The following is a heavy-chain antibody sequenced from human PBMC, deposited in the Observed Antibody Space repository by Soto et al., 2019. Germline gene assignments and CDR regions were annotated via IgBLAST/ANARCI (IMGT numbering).Heavy chain of an antibody. D-gene: IGHD3-10*01. CDR1: GFTFSSYA. J-gene: IGHJ3*02. V-gene: IGHV3-23*01. CDR2: ISGSGGST. CDR3: AKDSGVTMVRGPRLGAFDI. Sequence: GGSLTLSCAASGFTFSSYAMSWVRQAPGKGLEWVSAISGSGGSTYYADSVKGRFTISRDNSKNTLYLQMNSLRAEDTAVYYCAKDSGVTMVRGPRLGAFDIWGQGTMVTVSS.